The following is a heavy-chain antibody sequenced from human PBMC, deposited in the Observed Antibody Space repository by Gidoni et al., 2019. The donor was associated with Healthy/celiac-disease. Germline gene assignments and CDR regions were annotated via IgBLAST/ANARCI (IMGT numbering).Heavy chain of an antibody. CDR3: ARDGHYYDSSGTYYYYGMDV. CDR2: IYSGGST. V-gene: IGHV3-53*01. CDR1: GFTVSSNY. J-gene: IGHJ6*02. Sequence: EVQQVESGGGLIQPGGSLRLSCAASGFTVSSNYMSWVRQAPGKGLEWVSVIYSGGSTYYADSVKGRFTISRDNSKNTLYLQMNSLRAEDTAVYYCARDGHYYDSSGTYYYYGMDVWGQGTTVTVSS. D-gene: IGHD3-22*01.